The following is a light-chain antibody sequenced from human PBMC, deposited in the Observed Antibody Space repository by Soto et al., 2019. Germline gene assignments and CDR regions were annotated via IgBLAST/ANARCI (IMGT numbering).Light chain of an antibody. CDR3: SSYTSSSTLCV. CDR1: SSDVGGYNY. CDR2: DVS. Sequence: QSVLTQPASVSGSPGQSITISCTGTSSDVGGYNYVSWYQQHPGKAPKLMIYDVSNRPSGVSNRFSGSKSGNTASLTISGLQPEDEADYYCSSYTSSSTLCVFGTGTKVTVL. V-gene: IGLV2-14*01. J-gene: IGLJ1*01.